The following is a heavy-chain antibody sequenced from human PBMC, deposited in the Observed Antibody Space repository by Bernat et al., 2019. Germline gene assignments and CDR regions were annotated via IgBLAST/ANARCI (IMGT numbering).Heavy chain of an antibody. V-gene: IGHV3-15*07. Sequence: EVQLVESGGDLVKPGGSLRLSCAASGLTFTSAWMNWVRQAPGKGLEWVGRIRSKGVGGASEYAAPVNGRFTISRDDSKNTLYLQMNSLKSEDTAVYFCTTEGAIMESSGFDYWGQGTQVTISS. J-gene: IGHJ4*02. D-gene: IGHD3-10*01. CDR1: GLTFTSAW. CDR3: TTEGAIMESSGFDY. CDR2: IRSKGVGGAS.